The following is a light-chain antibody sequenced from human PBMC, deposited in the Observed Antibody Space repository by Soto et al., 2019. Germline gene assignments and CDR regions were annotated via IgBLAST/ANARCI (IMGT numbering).Light chain of an antibody. V-gene: IGLV2-11*01. CDR1: SSDVGGYDY. CDR2: DVS. CDR3: CSYAGTYMV. J-gene: IGLJ2*01. Sequence: QSALTQPRSVSGSPGQSVTISCTGTSSDVGGYDYVSWYQQHPGKAPKLMIYDVSERPSGVPDRFSGSKSGNTASLTISELQAEDEAHYYCCSYAGTYMVFGGGTKVTVL.